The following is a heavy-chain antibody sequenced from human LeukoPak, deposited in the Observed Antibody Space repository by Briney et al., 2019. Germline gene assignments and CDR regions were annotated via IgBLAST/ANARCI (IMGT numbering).Heavy chain of an antibody. V-gene: IGHV3-74*01. Sequence: AGGSLRLSCTASGFIFSSYWMHWVRQAPGKGLVWVSRINSDGSSTSYADSVKGRFTISRDNAKNTLYLQMNSLRAEDTAVYYCARTSGYSSSWWGYWGQGTLVTVSS. J-gene: IGHJ4*02. CDR3: ARTSGYSSSWWGY. CDR1: GFIFSSYW. D-gene: IGHD6-13*01. CDR2: INSDGSST.